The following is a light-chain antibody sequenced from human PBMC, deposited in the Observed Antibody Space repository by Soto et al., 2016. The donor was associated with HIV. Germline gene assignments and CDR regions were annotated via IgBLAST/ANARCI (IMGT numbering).Light chain of an antibody. CDR1: QSISSW. V-gene: IGKV1-5*03. Sequence: DVQMTQSPSALSAFVGDRVTFTCRASQSISSWVAWYRQKIGEAPQLIISGASNLEKGVPPRFTGAGSGTEFTLSITSLQPEDFAIYYCQQYNIXPRTFGQGTKLEVK. CDR2: GAS. CDR3: QQYNIXPRT. J-gene: IGKJ1*01.